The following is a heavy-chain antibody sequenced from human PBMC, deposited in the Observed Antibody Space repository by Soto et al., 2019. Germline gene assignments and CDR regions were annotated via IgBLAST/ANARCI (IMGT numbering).Heavy chain of an antibody. CDR2: ISYDGSNK. J-gene: IGHJ6*02. V-gene: IGHV3-30*18. D-gene: IGHD2-2*01. CDR3: AKNQPADYYDYGMDV. Sequence: GRSLRLSCAASGFTFSSYGMHWVRQAPGKGLEWVAVISYDGSNKYYAASVKGRFTISRDNSKNTLYLQMNSLRAEDTAVYYCAKNQPADYYDYGMDVWGQGTTVTXSS. CDR1: GFTFSSYG.